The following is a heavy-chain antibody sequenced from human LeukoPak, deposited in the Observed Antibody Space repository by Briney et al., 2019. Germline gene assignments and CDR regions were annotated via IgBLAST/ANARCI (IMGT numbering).Heavy chain of an antibody. D-gene: IGHD6-13*01. V-gene: IGHV3-23*01. Sequence: GGSLGLSCAASGFTVSSNYMSWVRQAPGKGLEWVSAISGSGGSTYYADSVKGRFTISRDNSKNTLYLQMNSLRAEDTAVYYCAKDEIAAAVSSFDYWGQGTLVTVSS. J-gene: IGHJ4*02. CDR3: AKDEIAAAVSSFDY. CDR2: ISGSGGST. CDR1: GFTVSSNY.